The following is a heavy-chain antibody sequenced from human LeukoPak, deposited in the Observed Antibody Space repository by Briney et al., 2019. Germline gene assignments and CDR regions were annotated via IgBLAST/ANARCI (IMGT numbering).Heavy chain of an antibody. CDR2: ISSSSSYI. CDR1: GFTFSSYS. CDR3: ARDEMVEMATTV. Sequence: GGSLRLSCAASGFTFSSYSMNWVRQAPGKGLEWVSSISSSSSYIYHADSVKGRFTISRDNAKNSLYLQTNSLRAEDTAVYYCARDEMVEMATTVWGQGTLVTVSS. J-gene: IGHJ4*02. D-gene: IGHD5-24*01. V-gene: IGHV3-21*01.